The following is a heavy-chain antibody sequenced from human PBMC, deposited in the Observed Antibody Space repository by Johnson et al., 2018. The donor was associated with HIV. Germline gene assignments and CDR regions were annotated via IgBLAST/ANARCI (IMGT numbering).Heavy chain of an antibody. D-gene: IGHD3-16*01. V-gene: IGHV3-74*02. CDR3: ATWGFGDDDAFDI. J-gene: IGHJ3*02. CDR2: INSDGSYT. CDR1: GFTFSSYW. Sequence: VQLVESGGGLVQPGGSLRLSCVASGFTFSSYWMHWVRQAPGKGLVWVSRINSDGSYTNHGDAVKGRLTISRDNSKNTLYLQMNSLRTEDTAVYYCATWGFGDDDAFDIWGQGTMVTVSS.